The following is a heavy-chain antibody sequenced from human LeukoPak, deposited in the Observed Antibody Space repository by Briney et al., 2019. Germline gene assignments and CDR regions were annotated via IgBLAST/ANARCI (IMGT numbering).Heavy chain of an antibody. CDR1: GFTFGKYW. CDR2: IKLDGSEK. V-gene: IGHV3-7*03. D-gene: IGHD3-3*01. CDR3: ARDQYDAWSRRGNFDS. Sequence: GGSLRLSCVASGFTFGKYWMSWVRQAPGKGLEWVANIKLDGSEKNYVDSVKGRFTISRDNTKNSLYLQMNSLRAEDTAVFYCARDQYDAWSRRGNFDSWGQGTLVIVSS. J-gene: IGHJ4*02.